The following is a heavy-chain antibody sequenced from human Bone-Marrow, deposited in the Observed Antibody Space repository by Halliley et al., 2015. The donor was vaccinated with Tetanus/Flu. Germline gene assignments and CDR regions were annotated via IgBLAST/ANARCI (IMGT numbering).Heavy chain of an antibody. CDR3: VDNWR. V-gene: IGHV1-8*01. J-gene: IGHJ4*02. Sequence: QLVQSGAEVKKPGASVKVSCKASGYTFTRFDIHWVRQATGQGLEWMGWMSPNSGNSDYARKFQGRVTMTRNTSISTAYMELSSLRSDDTAVYYCVDNWRRGQGTLVTVSS. CDR1: GYTFTRFD. CDR2: MSPNSGNS. D-gene: IGHD1-20*01.